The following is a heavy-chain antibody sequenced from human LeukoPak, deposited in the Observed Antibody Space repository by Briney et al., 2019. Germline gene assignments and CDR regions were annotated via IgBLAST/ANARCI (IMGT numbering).Heavy chain of an antibody. CDR2: IYHSGST. CDR3: ARRSSSWFPFDY. J-gene: IGHJ4*02. Sequence: KPSETLSLTCAVSGYSISSGYYWGWVRQPPREGLEWIGSIYHSGSTYYNPSLKSRVTISVDTSKNQFSLKLSSVTAADTAVYYCARRSSSWFPFDYWGQGTLVTVSS. D-gene: IGHD6-13*01. V-gene: IGHV4-38-2*01. CDR1: GYSISSGYY.